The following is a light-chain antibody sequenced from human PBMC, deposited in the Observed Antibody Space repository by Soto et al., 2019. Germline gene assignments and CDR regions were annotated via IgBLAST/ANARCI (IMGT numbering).Light chain of an antibody. CDR3: QQYNSYPRT. CDR1: QSISSW. V-gene: IGKV1-5*03. Sequence: DIQMTQSPSTLSASVGDRVTITCRASQSISSWLAWYQQKPGKAPNLLIYKASSLESGVPSRFSGSGSGTEFTLTISSLQPDDFAPYYCQQYNSYPRTFGGGTNVEIK. J-gene: IGKJ4*01. CDR2: KAS.